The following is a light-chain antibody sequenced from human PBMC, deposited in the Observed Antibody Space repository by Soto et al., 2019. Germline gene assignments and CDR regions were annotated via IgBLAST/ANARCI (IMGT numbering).Light chain of an antibody. CDR1: QGISTY. CDR3: QQSYSTSIT. V-gene: IGKV1-39*01. J-gene: IGKJ5*01. Sequence: DIQMSQSPSSPSESAGDRVTITCRASQGISTYLNWYQQKPGKAPKLLIYAASSLQSGVPSRFSGSGSGTDFTLTISSLQPEDFATYYCQQSYSTSITFGQGTRLEIK. CDR2: AAS.